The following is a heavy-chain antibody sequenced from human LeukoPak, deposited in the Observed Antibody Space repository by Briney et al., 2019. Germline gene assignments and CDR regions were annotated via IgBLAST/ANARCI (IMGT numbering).Heavy chain of an antibody. J-gene: IGHJ6*02. CDR1: GGAFSGYY. V-gene: IGHV4-34*01. Sequence: PSETLSLTCAVYGGAFSGYYWSWIRQTPGKGLEWIGEINHSGSTNYNPSLKSRVTISVDTSKNQFSLKLSSVTAADTAVYYCARGRAPAPSYYYYGMDVWGQGTTVTVSS. CDR2: INHSGST. CDR3: ARGRAPAPSYYYYGMDV.